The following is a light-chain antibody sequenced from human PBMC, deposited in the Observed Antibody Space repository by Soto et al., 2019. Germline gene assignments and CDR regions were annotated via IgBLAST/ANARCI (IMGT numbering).Light chain of an antibody. Sequence: AIRMTQSPSSLSASTGDRVTITCRASQGISSYLAWYQQKPGKAPKLLIYAASTLQSGVPSRFSGSGSGTDFTLTISCLQSEDFATYYCQQTFFPTVTFGGGTRVDI. J-gene: IGKJ4*01. V-gene: IGKV1-8*01. CDR1: QGISSY. CDR2: AAS. CDR3: QQTFFPTVT.